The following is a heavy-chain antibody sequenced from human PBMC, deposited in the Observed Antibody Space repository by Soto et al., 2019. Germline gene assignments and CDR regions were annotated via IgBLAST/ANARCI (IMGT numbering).Heavy chain of an antibody. J-gene: IGHJ4*02. CDR1: GASISSSSYY. D-gene: IGHD3-22*01. Sequence: QLQLQEWGPGLLKPSETLSLTCTVSGASISSSSYYWGWIRQPPGNGLEWIGSISYSGSTYYNPSLQSRFTIAVDTSKTQFSLKLSSVTAADTAVYYCMLGSGWKDFDSWGQGTLVTVSS. CDR3: MLGSGWKDFDS. V-gene: IGHV4-39*01. CDR2: ISYSGST.